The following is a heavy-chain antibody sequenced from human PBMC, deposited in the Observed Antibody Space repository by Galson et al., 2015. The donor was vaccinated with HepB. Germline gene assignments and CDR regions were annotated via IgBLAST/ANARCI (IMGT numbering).Heavy chain of an antibody. CDR3: ARDTLTLSYYDYVWGSYRPSGSFDY. Sequence: SLRLSCAASGFTFSSYAMSWVRQAPGKGLEWVPAISGSGGSTYYADSVKGRFTISRANSKNSLYLQMNSLRAEDTAVYYCARDTLTLSYYDYVWGSYRPSGSFDYWGQGTLVAFSS. CDR2: ISGSGGST. D-gene: IGHD3-16*02. CDR1: GFTFSSYA. J-gene: IGHJ4*02. V-gene: IGHV3-23*01.